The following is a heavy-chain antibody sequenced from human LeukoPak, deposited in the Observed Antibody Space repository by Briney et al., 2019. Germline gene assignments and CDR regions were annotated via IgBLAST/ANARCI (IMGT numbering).Heavy chain of an antibody. Sequence: GGSLRLSCAASGFNFSYSGMHWVRQAPGKGLEWVSSISSSSSYIYYADSVKGRFTISRDNAKNSLYLQMNSLRAEDTAVYYCARAPGYYDSTGEGDYWGQGILVTVSS. CDR3: ARAPGYYDSTGEGDY. CDR2: ISSSSSYI. V-gene: IGHV3-21*01. CDR1: GFNFSYSG. J-gene: IGHJ4*02. D-gene: IGHD3-22*01.